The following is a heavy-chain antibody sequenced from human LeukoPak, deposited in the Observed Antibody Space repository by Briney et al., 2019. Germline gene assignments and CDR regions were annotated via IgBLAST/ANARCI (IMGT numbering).Heavy chain of an antibody. CDR2: ISSDGNT. D-gene: IGHD6-19*01. V-gene: IGHV3-66*01. Sequence: GGSLRLSCAASGFTVSSSSMNWVRLGPGKGLEWASVISSDGNTYYADSVKGRFTISRDNSRNTLSLQMHGLRADDTAVYYCARGQEQFSSPWQWGPRRKNFYYYGMDVWGQGTTVTVSS. CDR3: ARGQEQFSSPWQWGPRRKNFYYYGMDV. CDR1: GFTVSSSS. J-gene: IGHJ6*02.